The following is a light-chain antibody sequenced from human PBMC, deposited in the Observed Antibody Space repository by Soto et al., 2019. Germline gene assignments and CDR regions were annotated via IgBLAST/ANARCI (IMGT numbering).Light chain of an antibody. Sequence: QSALTQPAAVSGSPGQSITIPCTGTSSDVGGYNYVSWYQQHPGKAPKLMIYEVSNRPSGVSNRFSGSKSGNTASLTISWLQAEDEADYYCSSYTSSSTPLVFGTGTRSPS. J-gene: IGLJ1*01. CDR2: EVS. V-gene: IGLV2-14*01. CDR3: SSYTSSSTPLV. CDR1: SSDVGGYNY.